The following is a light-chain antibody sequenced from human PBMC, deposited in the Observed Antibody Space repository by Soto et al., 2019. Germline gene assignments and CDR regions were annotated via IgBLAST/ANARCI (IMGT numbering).Light chain of an antibody. CDR2: RAS. J-gene: IGKJ4*01. CDR1: QSVTSN. CDR3: QQYNNWPPLT. Sequence: EIVMTQSPATLSVSPGERATLSCRASQSVTSNLAWYQQKPCQAPRLLIYRASTRAAGSPARFSGSGSGTEFTLTISSLQSEDFAVYYCQQYNNWPPLTFGGGTRVEIK. V-gene: IGKV3-15*01.